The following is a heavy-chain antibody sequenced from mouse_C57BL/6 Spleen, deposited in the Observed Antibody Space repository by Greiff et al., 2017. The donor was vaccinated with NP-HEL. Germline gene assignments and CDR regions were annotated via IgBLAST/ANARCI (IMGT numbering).Heavy chain of an antibody. CDR2: IRLKSDNYAT. V-gene: IGHV6-3*01. J-gene: IGHJ2*01. Sequence: VQLKESGGGLVQPGGSMKLSCVASGFTFSNYWMNWVRQSPEKGLEWVAQIRLKSDNYATHYAESVKGRFTISRDDSKSSVYLQMNNLRAEDTGIYYCTAITEGSYWGQGTTLTVSS. CDR3: TAITEGSY. D-gene: IGHD1-1*01. CDR1: GFTFSNYW.